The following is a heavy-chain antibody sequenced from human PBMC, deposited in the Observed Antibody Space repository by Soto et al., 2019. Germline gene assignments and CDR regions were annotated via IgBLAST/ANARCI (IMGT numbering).Heavy chain of an antibody. V-gene: IGHV3-7*01. CDR1: GFTFSSYW. CDR3: ARAPEPYSGYDDY. J-gene: IGHJ4*02. Sequence: GGSLRLSCAASGFTFSSYWMSWVRQAPGKGLEWVANIKQDGSEKYYVDSVKGRFTISRDNAKNSLYLQMNSLRAEDTAVYYCARAPEPYSGYDDYWGQGTLVTVSS. CDR2: IKQDGSEK. D-gene: IGHD5-12*01.